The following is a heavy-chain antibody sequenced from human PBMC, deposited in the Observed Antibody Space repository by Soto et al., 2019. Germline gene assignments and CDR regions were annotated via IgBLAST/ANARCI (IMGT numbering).Heavy chain of an antibody. CDR1: GGTISRGGYS. CDR2: IYHSGST. V-gene: IGHV4-30-2*01. D-gene: IGHD3-22*01. CDR3: ASTDYYDSSGYSY. J-gene: IGHJ4*02. Sequence: QLQLQESGSGLVKASQTRSLTCAVAGGTISRGGYSWSWIRQPPGKGLEWIGYIYHSGSTYYNPSLKSRVTISVDRSKNQFSLKLSSVTAADTAVYYCASTDYYDSSGYSYWGQGTLVTVSS.